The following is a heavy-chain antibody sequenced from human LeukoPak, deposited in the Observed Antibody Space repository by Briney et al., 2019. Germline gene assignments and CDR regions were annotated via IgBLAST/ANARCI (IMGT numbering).Heavy chain of an antibody. D-gene: IGHD2-15*01. CDR2: ISWNSGSI. CDR3: AKDQDIVDYYGMDV. CDR1: GFTFDDYA. Sequence: QPGRSLRLSCAASGFTFDDYAMHWVRQAPGKGLEWVSGISWNSGSIGYADSVKGRFTISRDNAKNSLYLQMNSLRAEDTALYYRAKDQDIVDYYGMDVWGQGTTVTVSS. J-gene: IGHJ6*02. V-gene: IGHV3-9*01.